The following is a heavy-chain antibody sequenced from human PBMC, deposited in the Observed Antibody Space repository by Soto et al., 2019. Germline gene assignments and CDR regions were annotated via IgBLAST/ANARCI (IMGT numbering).Heavy chain of an antibody. D-gene: IGHD5-18*01. V-gene: IGHV3-9*01. CDR1: GFTFDDFA. Sequence: EVQLVESGGGLVEPGRSLRLSCVGSGFTFDDFAMHWVRQAPEKGLEWVSGISWNSASTGYADSVMGRFTISRDNAKNSLYLQMRSLTGEDTAMYYCVKDFRRYTNGLDVWGPGTSVTVSS. CDR2: ISWNSAST. J-gene: IGHJ6*02. CDR3: VKDFRRYTNGLDV.